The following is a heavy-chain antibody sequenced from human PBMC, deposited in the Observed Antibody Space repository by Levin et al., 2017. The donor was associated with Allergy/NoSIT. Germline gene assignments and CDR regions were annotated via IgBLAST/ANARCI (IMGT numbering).Heavy chain of an antibody. CDR1: GFTFSSYA. CDR3: AREKGKYYDSSGLDC. CDR2: ISYDGSNK. V-gene: IGHV3-30*04. Sequence: GSLRLSCAASGFTFSSYAMHWVRQAPGKGLEWVAVISYDGSNKYYADSVKGRFTISRDNSKNTLYLQMNSLRAEDTAVYYCAREKGKYYDSSGLDCWGQGTLVTVSS. J-gene: IGHJ4*02. D-gene: IGHD3-22*01.